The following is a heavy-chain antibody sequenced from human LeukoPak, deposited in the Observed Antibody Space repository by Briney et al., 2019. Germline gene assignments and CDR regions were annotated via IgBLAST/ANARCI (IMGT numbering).Heavy chain of an antibody. CDR3: ATLYGSGSYWVDY. D-gene: IGHD3-10*01. CDR1: GGSFSDYW. J-gene: IGHJ4*02. V-gene: IGHV4-34*01. Sequence: SETLSLTCAVYGGSFSDYWWTWIRQSPGKGLEWIGEINHSGSTNYNPSLKSRVTISVDTSKNQFSLKLSSVTAADTAVYYCATLYGSGSYWVDYWGQGTLVTVSS. CDR2: INHSGST.